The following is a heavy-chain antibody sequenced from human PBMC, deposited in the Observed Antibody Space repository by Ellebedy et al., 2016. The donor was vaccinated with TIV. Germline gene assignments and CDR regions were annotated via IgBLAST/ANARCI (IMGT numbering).Heavy chain of an antibody. CDR1: GFTFSDYA. J-gene: IGHJ4*02. D-gene: IGHD2-21*02. Sequence: PGGSLRLSCAVSGFTFSDYAMSWVRQAPGKGLEWISAISASGISKFYSDSVRGLFTVSRDNSDNTLYVDMNSLRADDTAVYYCAKDRHCSGGVCHSLYFDYWGQGALVTVSS. CDR2: ISASGISK. CDR3: AKDRHCSGGVCHSLYFDY. V-gene: IGHV3-23*01.